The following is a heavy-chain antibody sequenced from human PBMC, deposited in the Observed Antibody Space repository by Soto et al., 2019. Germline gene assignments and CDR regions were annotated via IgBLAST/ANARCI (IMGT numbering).Heavy chain of an antibody. V-gene: IGHV4-59*08. CDR3: ARHHPGSSSWYFDY. Sequence: LETLSLTCTVSGGSISSYYWSWIRQPPGKGLEWIGYIYYSGSTNYNPSLKSRVTISVDTSKNQFSLKLSSVTAADTAVYYCARHHPGSSSWYFDYWGQGTLVTVSS. CDR2: IYYSGST. D-gene: IGHD6-13*01. J-gene: IGHJ4*02. CDR1: GGSISSYY.